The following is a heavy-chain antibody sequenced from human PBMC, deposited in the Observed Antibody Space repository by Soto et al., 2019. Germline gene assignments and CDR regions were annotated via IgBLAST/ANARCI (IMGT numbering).Heavy chain of an antibody. CDR1: GFTFSSYA. V-gene: IGHV3-23*01. J-gene: IGHJ4*02. D-gene: IGHD1-26*01. CDR3: AKDRASTVKGATYFDY. Sequence: GGSLRLSCAASGFTFSSYAMSWVRQAPGKGLEWVSAISGSGGSTYYADSVKGRFTISRDNSKNTLYLQMNSLRAEDTAVYYCAKDRASTVKGATYFDYWGQGTLVTVSS. CDR2: ISGSGGST.